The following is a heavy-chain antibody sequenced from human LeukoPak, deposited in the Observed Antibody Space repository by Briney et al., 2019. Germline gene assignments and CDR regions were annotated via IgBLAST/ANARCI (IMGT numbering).Heavy chain of an antibody. CDR3: ASLTARTYYYYMDV. J-gene: IGHJ6*03. CDR1: SGSIISTNDY. V-gene: IGHV4-39*07. CDR2: IYYSGST. Sequence: PSETLSLTCSVSSGSIISTNDYWGWIRQPPGKALEWIGTIYYSGSTYYNPSLKSRVVISVDTSQNQFSLRLTSLTAADTAVYYCASLTARTYYYYMDVWGKGTTVTVSS. D-gene: IGHD2-21*02.